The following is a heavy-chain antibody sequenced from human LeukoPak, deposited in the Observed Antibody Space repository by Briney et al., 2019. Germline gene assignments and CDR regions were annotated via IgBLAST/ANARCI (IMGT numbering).Heavy chain of an antibody. CDR1: GGSISSSIYS. J-gene: IGHJ4*02. CDR3: ATFSTNWYSDY. V-gene: IGHV4-39*01. CDR2: TYYSGIT. Sequence: SETLSLTCTVSGGSISSSIYSLGWIRQPPGKRLEWIGRTYYSGITYYNPSLKSRVTISADTSKNQFSLKLSSVTAADTAVYFCATFSTNWYSDYWGQGTLVTVSS. D-gene: IGHD6-13*01.